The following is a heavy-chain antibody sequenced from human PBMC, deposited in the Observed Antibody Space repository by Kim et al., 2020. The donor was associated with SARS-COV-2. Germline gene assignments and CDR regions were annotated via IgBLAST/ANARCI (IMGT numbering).Heavy chain of an antibody. J-gene: IGHJ6*02. Sequence: SLKSRVTISVDKSKNQFSLKLSSVTAADTAVYYCARNIVVAYYYYGMDVWGQGTTVTVSS. CDR3: ARNIVVAYYYYGMDV. V-gene: IGHV4-4*02. D-gene: IGHD2-2*01.